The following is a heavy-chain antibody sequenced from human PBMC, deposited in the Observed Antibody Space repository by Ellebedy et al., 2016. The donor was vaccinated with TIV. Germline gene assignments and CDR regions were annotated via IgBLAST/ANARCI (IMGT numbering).Heavy chain of an antibody. CDR2: IYTSGST. V-gene: IGHV4-4*07. Sequence: SETLSLXXTVSGGSISSYYWSWIRQPAGKGLEWIGRIYTSGSTNYNPSLKSRVTMSVDTSKNQFSLKLSSVTAADTAVYYCATQGVVWYDILTYKRYYYMDVWGKGTTVTVSS. D-gene: IGHD3-9*01. J-gene: IGHJ6*03. CDR3: ATQGVVWYDILTYKRYYYMDV. CDR1: GGSISSYY.